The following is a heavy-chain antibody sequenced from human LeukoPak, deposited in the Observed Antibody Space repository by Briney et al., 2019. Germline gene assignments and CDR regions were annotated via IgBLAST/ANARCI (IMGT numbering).Heavy chain of an antibody. J-gene: IGHJ4*02. D-gene: IGHD3-10*02. CDR1: GYTFSPYW. V-gene: IGHV3-7*03. CDR2: ISNGGSAT. Sequence: GSLRLSCVASGYTFSPYWMSWVRQTPGKGLEWVASISNGGSATYYVDSVRGRFTISRDDAKNSLLLQMNGLRADDTAVYYCTRENYVPDSWGQGTLVTVSS. CDR3: TRENYVPDS.